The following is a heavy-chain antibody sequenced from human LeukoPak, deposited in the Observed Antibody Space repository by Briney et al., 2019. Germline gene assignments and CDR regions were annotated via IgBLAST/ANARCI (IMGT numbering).Heavy chain of an antibody. CDR1: GFTFANYA. Sequence: GGSLRLSCAATGFTFANYAMTWVRQAPGKGLEWVSLISGSGGDIRYADSVRGRFSISRDNSKNTLYLQMNSLRAEDTAVFYCAKLPTTGWYAGGNWFDPWGQGTLVTVSS. D-gene: IGHD6-19*01. V-gene: IGHV3-23*01. J-gene: IGHJ5*02. CDR3: AKLPTTGWYAGGNWFDP. CDR2: ISGSGGDI.